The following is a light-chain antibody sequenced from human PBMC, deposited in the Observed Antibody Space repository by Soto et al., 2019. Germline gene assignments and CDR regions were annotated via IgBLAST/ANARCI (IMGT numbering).Light chain of an antibody. Sequence: EIVLTQSPVTLSLSPGEGATLSCRASQSVSSYLAWYQQKVGQAPRLLIYGASSRATGTPARFSGGGSGTDFTLTINRLEAEDFAVYFCQQYGSSPLTFGGGTKVEIK. CDR1: QSVSSY. CDR2: GAS. J-gene: IGKJ4*01. CDR3: QQYGSSPLT. V-gene: IGKV3-20*01.